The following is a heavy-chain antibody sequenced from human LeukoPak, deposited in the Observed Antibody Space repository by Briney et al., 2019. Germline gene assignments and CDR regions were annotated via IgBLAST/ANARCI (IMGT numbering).Heavy chain of an antibody. D-gene: IGHD5-24*01. CDR2: IQKDGSDK. Sequence: GGSLRLSCAASGFTFSTHWMSWFRQAPGKGLEWVALIQKDGSDKYYVDSVKGRFTISRDNAKNSLYLQTNGLRADDTAVYYCAGDEGWTFDIWGQGTKVTVSS. CDR3: AGDEGWTFDI. V-gene: IGHV3-7*01. J-gene: IGHJ3*02. CDR1: GFTFSTHW.